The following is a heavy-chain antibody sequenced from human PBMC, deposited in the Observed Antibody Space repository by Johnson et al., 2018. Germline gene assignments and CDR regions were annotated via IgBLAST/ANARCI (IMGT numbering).Heavy chain of an antibody. CDR1: RFTFSSYG. CDR2: ISPDASNK. D-gene: IGHD4-23*01. V-gene: IGHV3-30*03. CDR3: ARGKLLPNYYYYGMDV. J-gene: IGHJ6*02. Sequence: QVRLVQSGGGVVQPGRSLRLCCAASRFTFSSYGMHWVRQAPGQGLEWVAAISPDASNKYYADSVKGRFTISRDNSKNTLHLQMNSLRAEDTAVYYCARGKLLPNYYYYGMDVWGQGTTVTVSS.